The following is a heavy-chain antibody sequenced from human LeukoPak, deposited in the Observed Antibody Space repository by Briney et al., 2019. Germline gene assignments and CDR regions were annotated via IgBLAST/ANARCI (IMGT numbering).Heavy chain of an antibody. V-gene: IGHV3-21*01. J-gene: IGHJ4*02. D-gene: IGHD3-22*01. CDR1: GFTFSGYA. CDR2: ISSSSSYI. CDR3: ARDLGGLSGYYDY. Sequence: GGSLRLSRAASGFTFSGYAMNWVRQAPGKGLEWVSSISSSSSYIYYADSVKGRFTISRDNAKNSLYLQMNSLRAEDTAVYYCARDLGGLSGYYDYWGQGTLVTVSS.